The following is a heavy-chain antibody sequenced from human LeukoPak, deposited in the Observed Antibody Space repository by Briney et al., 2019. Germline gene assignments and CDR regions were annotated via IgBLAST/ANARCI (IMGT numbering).Heavy chain of an antibody. V-gene: IGHV4-34*01. D-gene: IGHD1-26*01. J-gene: IGHJ6*03. CDR3: ARGRSIMGASFRSYYMDV. Sequence: SETLSLTCAVYGVSFSGYYWSWIRQPPGKGLEWVGEINLGGSTNCNPSLKSRVTISVDTSKNQFSLKLSSVTAADTAVYYCARGRSIMGASFRSYYMDVWGKGTTVTVSS. CDR2: INLGGST. CDR1: GVSFSGYY.